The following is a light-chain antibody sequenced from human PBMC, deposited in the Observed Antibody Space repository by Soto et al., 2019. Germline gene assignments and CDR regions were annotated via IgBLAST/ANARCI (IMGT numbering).Light chain of an antibody. J-gene: IGLJ1*01. CDR2: SVT. Sequence: QSALTQPASVSGSPGXSITISCTGTSSDVGAYNSVSWYQQHPDKAPKLIIFSVTSRTSGLSDRFSGSKSDNTASLTISGLRTEDEADYYCSSATSSSTYLFGTGTKLTVL. V-gene: IGLV2-14*03. CDR1: SSDVGAYNS. CDR3: SSATSSSTYL.